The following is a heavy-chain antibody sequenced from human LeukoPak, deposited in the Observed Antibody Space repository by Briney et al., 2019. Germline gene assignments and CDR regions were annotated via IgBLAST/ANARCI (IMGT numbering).Heavy chain of an antibody. CDR1: GFTFSSYG. Sequence: PGRSLRLSCAASGFTFSSYGMHWVRQAPGKGLEWVAVIWYDGNNKYYADSVKGRFTISRDNSRNTLYLQMNSLRVEDTAVYYCAKDTGLVAATRYYFDYWGQGTLVTVSS. CDR2: IWYDGNNK. J-gene: IGHJ4*02. D-gene: IGHD1-26*01. V-gene: IGHV3-33*06. CDR3: AKDTGLVAATRYYFDY.